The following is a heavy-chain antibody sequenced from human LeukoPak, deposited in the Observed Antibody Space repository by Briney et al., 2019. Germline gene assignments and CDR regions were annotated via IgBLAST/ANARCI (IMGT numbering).Heavy chain of an antibody. CDR3: ARDKANYYDSSDHYLYFDL. J-gene: IGHJ2*01. V-gene: IGHV3-30*01. Sequence: GGSRRLSCAASGFTFSSYAMHWVRQAPGKGLEWVAVISYDGSNKYYADSVKGRFTISRDNSKNTLYLQMNSLRAEDTAVYYCARDKANYYDSSDHYLYFDLWGRGTLVTVSS. CDR1: GFTFSSYA. CDR2: ISYDGSNK. D-gene: IGHD3-22*01.